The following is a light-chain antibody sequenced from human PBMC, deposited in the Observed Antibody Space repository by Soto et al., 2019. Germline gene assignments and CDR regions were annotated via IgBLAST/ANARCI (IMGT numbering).Light chain of an antibody. Sequence: EIVLTQSPATLSLSPGERATLSCRASQSVSSYLAWYQQKPGQAPRLLIDDASNRATGIPARFSGSGSGTEFSLTISCLEPEDFAVYYCQQRSNWPSRFGGGTKVEIK. CDR1: QSVSSY. CDR2: DAS. V-gene: IGKV3-11*01. J-gene: IGKJ4*01. CDR3: QQRSNWPSR.